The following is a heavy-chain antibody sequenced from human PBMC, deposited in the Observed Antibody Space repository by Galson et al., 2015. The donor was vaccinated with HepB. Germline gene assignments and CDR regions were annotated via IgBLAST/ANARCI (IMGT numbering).Heavy chain of an antibody. CDR1: GGSFSGYY. V-gene: IGHV4-34*01. D-gene: IGHD1-26*01. CDR3: ARRGWELLPGFDY. CDR2: INHSGST. Sequence: TLSLTCAVYGGSFSGYYWSWLRQPPGKGLEWIGEINHSGSTNYNPSLKSRVTISVDASKNQFSLKLSSVTAADTAVYYCARRGWELLPGFDYWGQGTLVTVSS. J-gene: IGHJ4*02.